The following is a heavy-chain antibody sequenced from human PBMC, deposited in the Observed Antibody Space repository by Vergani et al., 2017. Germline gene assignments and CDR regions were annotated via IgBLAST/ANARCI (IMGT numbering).Heavy chain of an antibody. CDR3: AREPWGGYGFDY. V-gene: IGHV4-34*11. CDR2: IYYSGST. CDR1: GGSFSGYY. D-gene: IGHD5-12*01. J-gene: IGHJ4*02. Sequence: QVQLQQWVAGLLKPSETLSLTCAVYGGSFSGYYWSWTRQPPGKGLEWIGYIYYSGSTNYNPSLKSRVTISVDTSKNQFSLKLSSVTAADTAVYYCAREPWGGYGFDYWGQGTLVTVSS.